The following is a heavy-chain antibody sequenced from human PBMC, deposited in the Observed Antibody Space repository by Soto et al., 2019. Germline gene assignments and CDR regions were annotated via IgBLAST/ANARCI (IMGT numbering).Heavy chain of an antibody. V-gene: IGHV3-23*01. Sequence: GGSLRLSCAASGFTFSNQALNWVRQAPGKGLELVSASSGYGGSTYYADSVKGRSTNSRNNPKTTLYRQMNGLRAEVTAVYYCRPQILWYGELQDFDYWGQGTLVTVSS. CDR2: SSGYGGST. CDR1: GFTFSNQA. J-gene: IGHJ4*02. D-gene: IGHD3-10*01. CDR3: RPQILWYGELQDFDY.